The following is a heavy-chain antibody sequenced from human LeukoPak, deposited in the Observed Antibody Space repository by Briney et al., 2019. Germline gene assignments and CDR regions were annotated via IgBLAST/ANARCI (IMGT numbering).Heavy chain of an antibody. CDR3: ARHRTGGTYPLDY. J-gene: IGHJ4*02. CDR1: GGSISTYF. D-gene: IGHD1-26*01. CDR2: IYFSGST. V-gene: IGHV4-59*08. Sequence: PSETLSLTCTVSGGSISTYFWSWIRQSPGKGLEWIGHIYFSGSTNYNPSLKSRVTISVDTSKNQFSLKLSSVTAADTAVYYCARHRTGGTYPLDYWGQGTLVTVSS.